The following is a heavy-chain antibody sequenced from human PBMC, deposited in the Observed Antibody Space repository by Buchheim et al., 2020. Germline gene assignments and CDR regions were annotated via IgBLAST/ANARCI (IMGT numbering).Heavy chain of an antibody. CDR3: AIQRGTYFWSGSFDI. D-gene: IGHD3/OR15-3a*01. CDR2: IFYTGSI. V-gene: IGHV4-39*01. J-gene: IGHJ3*02. CDR1: GGSIGNSNSY. Sequence: QLQLQESGPGLVKPSETLSLTCTVSGGSIGNSNSYWGWIRQTPGKGPEWIGSIFYTGSIYYNPSLLSRVTISVDTSKNQFSLNLSSVTATDTAVYYCAIQRGTYFWSGSFDIWGQGT.